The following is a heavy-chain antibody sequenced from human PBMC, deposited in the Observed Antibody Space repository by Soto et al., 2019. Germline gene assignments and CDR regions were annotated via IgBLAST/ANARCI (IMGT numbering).Heavy chain of an antibody. CDR2: ISGRGSPI. D-gene: IGHD5-18*01. V-gene: IGHV3-48*04. CDR3: ARVRGHSYGYVDY. Sequence: EVQLVESGGGLVQPGGSLRLSCAASGFTPFSYYSMNWCRQAPGKGLEWVSFISGRGSPIYYADSVRGRFTISRDNAMNSLSLEMNNLRVEDTAVYYCARVRGHSYGYVDYWGQGTLVTVSS. J-gene: IGHJ4*02. CDR1: GFTPFSYYS.